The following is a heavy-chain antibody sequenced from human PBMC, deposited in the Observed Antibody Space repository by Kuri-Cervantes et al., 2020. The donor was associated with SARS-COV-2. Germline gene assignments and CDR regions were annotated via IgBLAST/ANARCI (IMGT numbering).Heavy chain of an antibody. V-gene: IGHV3-23*01. Sequence: GGSLRLSCAASEFTFSSYVMTWVRQAPGKGLEWVSSISVSGGSTYYASSVKGRFTISRDNSKNTLYLQMNSLRAEDTAVYYCAKALSGCAGDCPTRWGQGTLVTVSS. CDR3: AKALSGCAGDCPTR. CDR1: EFTFSSYV. CDR2: ISVSGGST. D-gene: IGHD2-21*01. J-gene: IGHJ4*02.